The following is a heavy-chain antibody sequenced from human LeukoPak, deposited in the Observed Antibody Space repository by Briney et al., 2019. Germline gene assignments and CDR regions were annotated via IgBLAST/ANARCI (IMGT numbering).Heavy chain of an antibody. J-gene: IGHJ6*02. V-gene: IGHV1-18*01. CDR2: ISAYNGNT. D-gene: IGHD2-2*01. CDR3: ARDEACSSTSCPSYYYYYGMDV. CDR1: GYTFTSYG. Sequence: ASVKVSCKASGYTFTSYGISWVRQAPGQGLEWMGWISAYNGNTNYAQKLQGRVTMTTDTSTSTAYMELRSLRSDDTAVYYCARDEACSSTSCPSYYYYYGMDVWGQGTLVTVSS.